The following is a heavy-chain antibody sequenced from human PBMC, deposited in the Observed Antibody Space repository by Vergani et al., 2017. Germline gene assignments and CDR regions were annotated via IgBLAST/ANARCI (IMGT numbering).Heavy chain of an antibody. CDR3: ARNXYFGGDCYSDAFDI. V-gene: IGHV4-59*01. D-gene: IGHD2-21*02. CDR1: GGSISSYY. J-gene: IGHJ3*02. Sequence: QVQLQESGPGLVKPSETLSLTCTVSGGSISSYYWSWIRQPPGKGLEWIGYIYYSGSTNYNPSLKSRVTISVDTSKNQFSLKLSSVTAADTAVYYCARNXYFGGDCYSDAFDIWGQGTMVTVSS. CDR2: IYYSGST.